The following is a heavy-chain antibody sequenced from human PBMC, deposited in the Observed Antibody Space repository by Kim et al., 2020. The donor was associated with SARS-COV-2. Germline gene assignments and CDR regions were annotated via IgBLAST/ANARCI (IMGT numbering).Heavy chain of an antibody. CDR2: ISYSGNS. D-gene: IGHD2-2*01. Sequence: SETLSLTCSVSGGSIRSGGKFWTWIRQHPAKGLEWIGYISYSGNSHYSPSLRSRVSISLQTSENQFSLELTSVTAADTAVYYCARGQPLGDLGQGILVT. V-gene: IGHV4-31*03. CDR3: ARGQPLGD. CDR1: GGSIRSGGKF. J-gene: IGHJ4*02.